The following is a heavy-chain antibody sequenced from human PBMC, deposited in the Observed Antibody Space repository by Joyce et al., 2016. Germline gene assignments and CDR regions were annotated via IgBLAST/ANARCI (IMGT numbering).Heavy chain of an antibody. V-gene: IGHV4-30-2*01. CDR1: GVSISTSGYS. J-gene: IGHJ4*02. CDR3: ARAVGIYYFDS. Sequence: QLQLHESGSGLVKPSQTLSLTCDVSGVSISTSGYSWSWIRQPPGKGLEWIGYIYHSANTYYNPPLKSRVTISGDRSKNQFVLELNSVTAADTAVYFCARAVGIYYFDSWGPGTLVTVSS. CDR2: IYHSANT. D-gene: IGHD2/OR15-2a*01.